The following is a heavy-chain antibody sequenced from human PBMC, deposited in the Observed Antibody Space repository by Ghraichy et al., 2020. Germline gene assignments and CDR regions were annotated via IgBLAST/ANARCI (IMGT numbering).Heavy chain of an antibody. CDR1: GGSISSYY. Sequence: SETLSLTCTVSGGSISSYYWSWIRQPPGKGLEWIGYIYTSGSTNYNPSLKSRVTISVDTSKNQFSLKLSSVTAADTAVYYCARHEEIDSSALIDPWGQGTLVTVSS. CDR3: ARHEEIDSSALIDP. D-gene: IGHD3-9*01. CDR2: IYTSGST. J-gene: IGHJ5*02. V-gene: IGHV4-4*09.